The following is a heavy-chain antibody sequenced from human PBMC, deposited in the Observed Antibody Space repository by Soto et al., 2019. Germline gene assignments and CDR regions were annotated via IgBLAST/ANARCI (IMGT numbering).Heavy chain of an antibody. Sequence: SETLSLTCTVSGGSISSYYWSWIRQPPGKGLEWIGYIYYSGSTNYNPSLKSRVTISVDTSKNQFSLKLSSVTAADTAVYYCARHKCLYYSNYQDLSFYPWGQGTLVTVSS. CDR1: GGSISSYY. V-gene: IGHV4-59*08. CDR2: IYYSGST. J-gene: IGHJ5*02. CDR3: ARHKCLYYSNYQDLSFYP. D-gene: IGHD4-4*01.